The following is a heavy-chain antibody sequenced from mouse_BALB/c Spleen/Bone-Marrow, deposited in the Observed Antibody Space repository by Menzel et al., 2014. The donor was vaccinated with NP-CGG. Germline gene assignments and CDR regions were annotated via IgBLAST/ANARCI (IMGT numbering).Heavy chain of an antibody. D-gene: IGHD1-2*01. CDR1: GFDFSTFW. V-gene: IGHV4-1*02. CDR3: ARLHYYGYGAY. J-gene: IGHJ3*01. CDR2: INPDRSTI. Sequence: EVNVVESGGGLVQPGGSLKLSCAASGFDFSTFWMSWVRRAPGKGLEWIGEINPDRSTINYRPSLKDKFIISRDNAKNTLYLLMSKVRSEDTALYYCARLHYYGYGAYWGQGTLVTVSA.